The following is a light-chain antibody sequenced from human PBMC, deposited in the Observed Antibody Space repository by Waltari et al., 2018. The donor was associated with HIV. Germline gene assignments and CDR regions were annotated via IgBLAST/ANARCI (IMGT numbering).Light chain of an antibody. CDR2: WAS. CDR3: QQYYNTPYT. CDR1: QSLLYSSNSKNY. Sequence: DTVMTQSPASLIVSLCERATINCKSSQSLLYSSNSKNYLAWYQHKAGQPPKLLIYWASTRESGVPDRFSGSGSGTDFTLTISSLQAEDVAVYYCQQYYNTPYTFGQGTTLEI. J-gene: IGKJ2*01. V-gene: IGKV4-1*01.